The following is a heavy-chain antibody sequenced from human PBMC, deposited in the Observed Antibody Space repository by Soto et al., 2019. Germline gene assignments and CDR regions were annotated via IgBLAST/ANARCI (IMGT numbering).Heavy chain of an antibody. CDR1: GASISSPNY. J-gene: IGHJ4*02. CDR2: LDNSGSN. D-gene: IGHD2-15*01. CDR3: ARRDCSGGSCYFDY. Sequence: QVQLQESGPGLVRPSETLSLTCTVSGASISSPNYWGWVRQPPGKGPEWIGSLDNSGSNNYNPALESRVTLSMDTSRNPFSLRLNSVTAADTAMYFCARRDCSGGSCYFDYWGQGTLFAVSA. V-gene: IGHV4-39*02.